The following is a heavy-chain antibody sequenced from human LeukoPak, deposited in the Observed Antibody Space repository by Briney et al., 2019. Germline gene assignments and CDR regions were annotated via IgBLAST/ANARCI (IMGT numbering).Heavy chain of an antibody. D-gene: IGHD2-15*01. J-gene: IGHJ4*02. CDR1: GFTFSSYS. CDR2: ISSSSYI. CDR3: AREGCSGGSCYSDY. V-gene: IGHV3-21*04. Sequence: PGGSLRLSCAASGFTFSSYSMNWVRQAPGKGLEWVSSISSSSYIYYADSVKGRFTISRDNANNSLYLQMNSLRAEDTAVYYCAREGCSGGSCYSDYWGQGTLVTVSS.